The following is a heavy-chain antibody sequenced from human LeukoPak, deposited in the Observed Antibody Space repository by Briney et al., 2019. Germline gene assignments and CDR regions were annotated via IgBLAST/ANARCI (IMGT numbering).Heavy chain of an antibody. CDR3: QSRYLEWLLEY. Sequence: PSETLSLTCTVSGGSINSNNYYWGWIRQPPGKGLEWIGSIYSSGSAYYNPSLKSRVTISVDTSKNQFCLRLSSVTAADTAVYYCQSRYLEWLLEYWGQGTLVTVSS. CDR1: GGSINSNNYY. J-gene: IGHJ4*02. D-gene: IGHD3-3*01. V-gene: IGHV4-39*01. CDR2: IYSSGSA.